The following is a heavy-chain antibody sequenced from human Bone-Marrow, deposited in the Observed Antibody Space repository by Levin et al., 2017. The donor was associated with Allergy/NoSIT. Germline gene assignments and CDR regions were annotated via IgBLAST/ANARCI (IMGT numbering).Heavy chain of an antibody. Sequence: SETLSLTCAVYGGSFSGYYWSWIRQPPGKGLEWIGEINHSGSTNYNPSLKSRVTISVDTSKNQFSLKLSSVTAADTAVYYCAIGPPPGPNDYSNYSVDDAFDIWGQGTMVTVSS. CDR1: GGSFSGYY. J-gene: IGHJ3*02. D-gene: IGHD4-11*01. CDR2: INHSGST. V-gene: IGHV4-34*01. CDR3: AIGPPPGPNDYSNYSVDDAFDI.